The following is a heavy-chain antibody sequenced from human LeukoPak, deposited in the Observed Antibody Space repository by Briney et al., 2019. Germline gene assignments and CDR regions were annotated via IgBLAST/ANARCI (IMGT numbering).Heavy chain of an antibody. CDR1: GGSSSSYY. Sequence: KPSETLSLTCTVSGGSSSSYYWSWIRQPPGKGLEWIGYIYYSGSTNYNPSLKSRVTISVDTSKNQFSLKLSSVTAADTAVYYCARVSGRYYFDYWGQGTLVTVSS. CDR3: ARVSGRYYFDY. V-gene: IGHV4-59*01. CDR2: IYYSGST. J-gene: IGHJ4*02. D-gene: IGHD3-10*01.